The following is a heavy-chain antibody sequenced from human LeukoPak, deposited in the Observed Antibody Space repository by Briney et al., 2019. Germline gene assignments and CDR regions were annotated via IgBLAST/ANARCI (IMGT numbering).Heavy chain of an antibody. V-gene: IGHV3-66*01. D-gene: IGHD4-11*01. CDR2: IYSGGST. CDR1: GFTDSSYY. Sequence: GGSVRLFCAPSGFTDSSYYKTWLRQAPGKALEGVSVIYSGGSTYYADSVQGRVALSRDNSKNTVFLQMNSVRAEDTAVYYCARSYSNHLFGMDVWGQGTAVTVSS. CDR3: ARSYSNHLFGMDV. J-gene: IGHJ6*02.